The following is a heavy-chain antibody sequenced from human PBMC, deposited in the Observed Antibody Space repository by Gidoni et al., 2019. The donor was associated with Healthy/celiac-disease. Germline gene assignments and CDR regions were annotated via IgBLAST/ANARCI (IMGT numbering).Heavy chain of an antibody. Sequence: EVQLVESGGGLVKPGGSLRLSGSAYGFTFSRSAMHWVRQAPGKGLEYVSASSSNGGSTYYADSVKGRFTISRDNSKNTLYLQMSSLRAEDTAVYYCVKDSGGYYGSGSYFLHFDYWGQGTLVTVSS. D-gene: IGHD3-10*01. V-gene: IGHV3-64D*08. J-gene: IGHJ4*02. CDR3: VKDSGGYYGSGSYFLHFDY. CDR1: GFTFSRSA. CDR2: SSSNGGST.